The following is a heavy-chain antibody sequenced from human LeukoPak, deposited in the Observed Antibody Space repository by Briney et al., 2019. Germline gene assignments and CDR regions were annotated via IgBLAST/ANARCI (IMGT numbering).Heavy chain of an antibody. CDR1: GFTFSSYA. D-gene: IGHD6-13*01. Sequence: GGSLRLSCAASGFTFSSYAMSWVRQAPGKGLEWVSSISTSSSYIYYSDSAKGRFTISRDNAKNSLYLQMNSLRAEDTAVYYCARVAVGSSSPFDYWGQGTLVTVSS. V-gene: IGHV3-21*01. J-gene: IGHJ4*02. CDR3: ARVAVGSSSPFDY. CDR2: ISTSSSYI.